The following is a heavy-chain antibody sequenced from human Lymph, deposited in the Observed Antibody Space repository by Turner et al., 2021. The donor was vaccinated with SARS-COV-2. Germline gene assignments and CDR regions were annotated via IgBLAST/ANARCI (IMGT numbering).Heavy chain of an antibody. Sequence: QVQLQASGPGLVKPSETLSLTCTVSGASISNYYWSWIRQPPGKGLEWIGYIYYSGSTNYNPSLKSRVTISVDTSKNQFSLKLSSVTAADTAVYYCARGFDYWGQGTLVTVSS. V-gene: IGHV4-59*01. CDR2: IYYSGST. J-gene: IGHJ4*02. CDR3: ARGFDY. CDR1: GASISNYY.